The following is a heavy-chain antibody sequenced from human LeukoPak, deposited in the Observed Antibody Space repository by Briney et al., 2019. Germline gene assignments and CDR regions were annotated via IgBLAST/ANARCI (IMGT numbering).Heavy chain of an antibody. CDR2: IVSDGSST. V-gene: IGHV3-74*01. J-gene: IGHJ3*01. Sequence: PGGSLRLSCAASGFTFSRYWMHWVRQAPGKGLVWVSRIVSDGSSTGHTDSVKGRFTISRDKAKNTLYLQMNSLRAEDTAVYYCAGGISANGGGWGQGPMVTVSS. D-gene: IGHD6-13*01. CDR1: GFTFSRYW. CDR3: AGGISANGGG.